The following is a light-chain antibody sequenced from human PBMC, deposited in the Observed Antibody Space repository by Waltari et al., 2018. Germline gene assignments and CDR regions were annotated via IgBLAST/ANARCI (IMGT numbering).Light chain of an antibody. CDR2: DVN. J-gene: IGLJ3*02. V-gene: IGLV2-11*01. CDR3: CAYAGSYTWV. CDR1: SRDVGAWRF. Sequence: QSALTQPRPVSGSPGQSVTISCPGSSRDVGAWRFVSWYQQHPGKAPKVLIFDVNKRPSGVPDRFSGSKSGNTAFLTISGLQADDEVDYYCCAYAGSYTWVFGGGTRLTVL.